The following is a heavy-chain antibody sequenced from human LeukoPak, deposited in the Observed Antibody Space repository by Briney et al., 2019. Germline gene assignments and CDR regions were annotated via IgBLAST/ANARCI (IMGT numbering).Heavy chain of an antibody. CDR1: GGSISGYY. V-gene: IGHV4-39*07. CDR3: ARDVGIAAAADY. CDR2: IYYSGST. Sequence: SETLSLTCSVSGGSISGYYWSWIRQPPGKGLEWIGSIYYSGSTYYNPSLKSRVTISVDTSKNQFSLKLSSVTAADTAVYYCARDVGIAAAADYWGQGTLVTVSS. J-gene: IGHJ4*02. D-gene: IGHD6-13*01.